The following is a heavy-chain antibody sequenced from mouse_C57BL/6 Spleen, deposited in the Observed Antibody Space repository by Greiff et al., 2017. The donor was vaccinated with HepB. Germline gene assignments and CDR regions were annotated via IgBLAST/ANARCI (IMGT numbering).Heavy chain of an antibody. D-gene: IGHD2-4*01. J-gene: IGHJ2*01. Sequence: VQLQQPGAELVRPGTSVKLSCKASGYTFTSYWMHWVKQRPGQGLEWIGVIDPSDSYTNYNQKFKGKATLTVDTSSSTAYMQLSSLTSEDSAVYYCARSGYDYDGLYYFDYWGQGTTLTVSS. V-gene: IGHV1-59*01. CDR3: ARSGYDYDGLYYFDY. CDR2: IDPSDSYT. CDR1: GYTFTSYW.